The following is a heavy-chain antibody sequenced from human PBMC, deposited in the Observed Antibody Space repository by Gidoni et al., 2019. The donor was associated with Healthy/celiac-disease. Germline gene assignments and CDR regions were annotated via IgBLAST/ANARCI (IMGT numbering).Heavy chain of an antibody. D-gene: IGHD2-2*01. CDR2: MNPNSGNT. J-gene: IGHJ6*02. V-gene: IGHV1-8*01. CDR1: GYTFTSYD. CDR3: ARGPYCSSTSCYVYYYYGMDV. Sequence: QVQLVQSGAEVKKPGASVKVSCKASGYTFTSYDINWVRQATGQGLEWMGWMNPNSGNTGYAQKFQGRVTMTRNTSISTAYMELSSLRSEDTAVYYCARGPYCSSTSCYVYYYYGMDVWGQGTTVTVSS.